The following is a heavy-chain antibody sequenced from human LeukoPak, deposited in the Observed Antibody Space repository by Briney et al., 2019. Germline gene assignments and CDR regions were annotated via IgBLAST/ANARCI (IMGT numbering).Heavy chain of an antibody. V-gene: IGHV3-74*01. Sequence: GGSLRLSCAASGFTFSNYWMHWVRQPPGKGLVWVSRIYVDGRTTDYADSVKGRFTISRDNAKNTVYLEMNSLSVEDTATYYCIRDFRSADLWGQGTLVTVTS. CDR1: GFTFSNYW. J-gene: IGHJ5*02. CDR2: IYVDGRTT. CDR3: IRDFRSADL.